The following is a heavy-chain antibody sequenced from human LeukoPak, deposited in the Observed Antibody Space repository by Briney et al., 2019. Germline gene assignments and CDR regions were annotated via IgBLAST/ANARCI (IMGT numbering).Heavy chain of an antibody. D-gene: IGHD3-22*01. J-gene: IGHJ4*02. CDR3: ARDRGSGLRYFDY. V-gene: IGHV4-31*11. CDR2: IYHSGNT. Sequence: SETLSLTCAVSGDSVSSIGYYWTWIRQLPGQGLEWIGYIYHSGNTQYNPSLKSRLTISVDTSKNEFSLKLSSVTAADTAVYYCARDRGSGLRYFDYWGQGTLVTVSS. CDR1: GDSVSSIGYY.